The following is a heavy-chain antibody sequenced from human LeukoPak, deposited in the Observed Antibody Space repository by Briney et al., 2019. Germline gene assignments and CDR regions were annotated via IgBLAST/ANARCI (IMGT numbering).Heavy chain of an antibody. Sequence: GGSLRLSCAASKFTLSNNYMTWVRQAPGGGLDWVSVIYSGGTTNYADSVKGRFTMSRDNSKNTLYLQMNNLRAEDTAVYYCARGRDGDPAFDIWGQGTMVTVSS. CDR1: KFTLSNNY. J-gene: IGHJ3*02. CDR3: ARGRDGDPAFDI. D-gene: IGHD5-24*01. CDR2: IYSGGTT. V-gene: IGHV3-66*01.